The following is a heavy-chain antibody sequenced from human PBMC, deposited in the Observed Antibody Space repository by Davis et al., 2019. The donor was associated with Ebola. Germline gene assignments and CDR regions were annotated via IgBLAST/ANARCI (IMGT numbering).Heavy chain of an antibody. Sequence: PGGSLRPSCAASGFIFSNHGMLWVRQAPGKGLEWVAVIWSEGSHKYYADSVKGRFSITRDNSKNTLSLQMNSLRAEDTAVYYCARGGAAVGVYGVDVWGQGITVTVSS. J-gene: IGHJ6*02. CDR3: ARGGAAVGVYGVDV. CDR1: GFIFSNHG. V-gene: IGHV3-33*01. D-gene: IGHD6-13*01. CDR2: IWSEGSHK.